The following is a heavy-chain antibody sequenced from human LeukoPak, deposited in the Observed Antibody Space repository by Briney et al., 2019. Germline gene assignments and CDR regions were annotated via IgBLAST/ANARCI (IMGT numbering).Heavy chain of an antibody. CDR2: IYYSGST. V-gene: IGHV4-31*03. J-gene: IGHJ4*02. CDR1: GGSISSGGYY. D-gene: IGHD5-18*01. Sequence: SQTLSLTCTVSGGSISSGGYYWSWIRQHPGKGLEWIGYIYYSGSTYYNPSLKSRVTISVDTSKNQFSLKLSSVTAADTAVYYCARGRGYSYGSYYFDYWGQGTLVTVSS. CDR3: ARGRGYSYGSYYFDY.